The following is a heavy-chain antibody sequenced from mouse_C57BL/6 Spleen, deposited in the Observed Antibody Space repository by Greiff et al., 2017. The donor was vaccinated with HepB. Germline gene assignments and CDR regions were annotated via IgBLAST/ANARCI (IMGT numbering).Heavy chain of an antibody. V-gene: IGHV1-15*01. CDR2: IDPETGGT. J-gene: IGHJ4*01. D-gene: IGHD1-1*01. CDR1: GYTFTDYE. CDR3: SFITTVVDYAMDY. Sequence: QVQLQQSGAELVWPGASVTLSCKASGYTFTDYEMHWVKQTPVHGLEWIGAIDPETGGTAYNQKFKGKAILTADKSSSTAYMELRSLTSEDSAVYYCSFITTVVDYAMDYWGQGTSVTVSS.